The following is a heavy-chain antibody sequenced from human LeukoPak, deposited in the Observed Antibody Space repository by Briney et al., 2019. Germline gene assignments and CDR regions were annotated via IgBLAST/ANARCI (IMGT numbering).Heavy chain of an antibody. CDR1: GFTFSSYG. V-gene: IGHV3-33*06. D-gene: IGHD6-13*01. CDR3: AKDRYSTISAGGTLDI. J-gene: IGHJ3*02. CDR2: IWYDGSNK. Sequence: GGSLRLSCAASGFTFSSYGMHWARQAPGKGLEWVAVIWYDGSNKYYADSVKGRFTISRDNSKNTLYLQMNSLRAEDTAVYYCAKDRYSTISAGGTLDIWGQGTMVTVSS.